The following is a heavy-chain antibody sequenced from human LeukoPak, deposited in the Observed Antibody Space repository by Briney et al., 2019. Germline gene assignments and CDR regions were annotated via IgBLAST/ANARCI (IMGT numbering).Heavy chain of an antibody. Sequence: SETLSLTCTVSGGSISSYYWSWIRQPPGKGLEWIGYIYYSGNTNYNPSLKSRVTISVDTSKNQFSLKLSSVTAADTAVYYCARSAQAGYYWYFDLWGRGTLVTVSS. D-gene: IGHD5-12*01. CDR1: GGSISSYY. CDR3: ARSAQAGYYWYFDL. V-gene: IGHV4-59*08. J-gene: IGHJ2*01. CDR2: IYYSGNT.